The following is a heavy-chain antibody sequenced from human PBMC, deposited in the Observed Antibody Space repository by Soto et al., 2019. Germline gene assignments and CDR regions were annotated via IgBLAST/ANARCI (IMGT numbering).Heavy chain of an antibody. Sequence: QPGGSLRLSCAASGVTFSNYAMNWIRQAPGKGLEWLSSISANGRNAYYADSVKGRFTISRDNAKNTLYLQMNTLRAEETAVYYCAKYGMDVWGPGTPVNV. CDR2: ISANGRNA. CDR1: GVTFSNYA. J-gene: IGHJ6*02. V-gene: IGHV3-23*01. CDR3: AKYGMDV.